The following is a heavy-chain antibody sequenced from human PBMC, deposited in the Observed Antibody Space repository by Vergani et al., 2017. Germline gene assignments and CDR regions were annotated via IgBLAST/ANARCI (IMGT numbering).Heavy chain of an antibody. CDR3: ARDRDPVIVVVITTRWYYGMDV. CDR1: GYTFTGYY. V-gene: IGHV1-2*02. D-gene: IGHD3-22*01. J-gene: IGHJ6*02. CDR2: INPNSGGT. Sequence: QVQLVQSGAEVKKPGASVKVSCKASGYTFTGYYMHWVRQAPGQGLEWMGWINPNSGGTNYAQKFQGRVTMTRDTSISTAYMELSRLRSDDTAVYYCARDRDPVIVVVITTRWYYGMDVWGQGTTVTVSS.